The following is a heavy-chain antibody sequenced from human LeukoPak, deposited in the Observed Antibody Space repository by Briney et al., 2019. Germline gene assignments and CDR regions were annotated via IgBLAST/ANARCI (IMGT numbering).Heavy chain of an antibody. D-gene: IGHD3-22*01. J-gene: IGHJ6*02. V-gene: IGHV3-30-3*01. CDR3: ARDYYDSSGYYSYYYYYYGMDV. CDR1: GFTFSSYA. CDR2: ISYDGSNK. Sequence: GGSLRLSCAVAGFTFSSYAMHWVRQAPGKGLEWVAVISYDGSNKYYADSVKGRFTISRDNSKNTLYLQMNSLRAEDTAVYYCARDYYDSSGYYSYYYYYYGMDVWGQGTTVTVSS.